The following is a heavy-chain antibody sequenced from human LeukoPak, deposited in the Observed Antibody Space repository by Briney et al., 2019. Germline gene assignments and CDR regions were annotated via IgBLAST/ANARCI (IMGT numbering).Heavy chain of an antibody. CDR1: GFTFSDYY. V-gene: IGHV3-11*06. J-gene: IGHJ4*02. Sequence: PGGSLRLSGAASGFTFSDYYMSWIRQAPGTGLEWVSYISSSSSYTNYADSVKGRFTISRDNAKNSLYLQMNSLRAEDTAVYYCARAKKSSTSLGLVFDYWGQGTLVTVSS. CDR3: ARAKKSSTSLGLVFDY. D-gene: IGHD2-2*01. CDR2: ISSSSSYT.